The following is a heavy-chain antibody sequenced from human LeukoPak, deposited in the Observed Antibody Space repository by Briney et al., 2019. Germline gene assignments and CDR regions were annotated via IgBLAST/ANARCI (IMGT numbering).Heavy chain of an antibody. CDR3: ARGRRFGELSHPTYYFDY. D-gene: IGHD3-10*01. V-gene: IGHV5-51*01. CDR1: GESFTSYW. Sequence: GESLKISCKGSGESFTSYWIGWVRQMPGKGLEWMGIICPGDSDTRYSPSFQGQVTISADKSISTAYLQWSSLKASDTAVYYCARGRRFGELSHPTYYFDYWGQGIQVTVYS. CDR2: ICPGDSDT. J-gene: IGHJ4*02.